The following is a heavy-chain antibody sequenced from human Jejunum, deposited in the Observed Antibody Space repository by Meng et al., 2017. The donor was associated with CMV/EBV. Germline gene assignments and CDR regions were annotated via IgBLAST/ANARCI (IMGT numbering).Heavy chain of an antibody. CDR3: ATALGYYDSARVDY. V-gene: IGHV3-15*01. D-gene: IGHD3-22*01. CDR1: KAW. Sequence: KAWMTGVRQAKGKGMEWVGNSKSKTDGGTKEYEETVKDRFTISRDDSKNKLFLKMNSLKTEETAIYYCATALGYYDSARVDYWGQGTLGTVSS. CDR2: SKSKTDGGTK. J-gene: IGHJ4*02.